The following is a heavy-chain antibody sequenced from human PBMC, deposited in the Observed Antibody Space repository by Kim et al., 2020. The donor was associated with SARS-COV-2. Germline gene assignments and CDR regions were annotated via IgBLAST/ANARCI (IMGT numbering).Heavy chain of an antibody. D-gene: IGHD5-18*01. Sequence: GGSLRLSCAASGFPFNIFAMHWVRQAPGKGLEWVSFISRDTIATYYADSVKGRFIVSRDDSTNMLYLQLNNLRAEDSAVYYCARDPYRNESWGRGTLATV. CDR1: GFPFNIFA. CDR2: ISRDTIAT. J-gene: IGHJ5*02. V-gene: IGHV3-30*03. CDR3: ARDPYRNES.